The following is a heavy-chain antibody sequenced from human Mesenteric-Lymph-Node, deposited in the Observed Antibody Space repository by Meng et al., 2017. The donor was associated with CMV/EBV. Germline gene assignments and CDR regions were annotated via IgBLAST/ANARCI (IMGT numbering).Heavy chain of an antibody. J-gene: IGHJ4*02. V-gene: IGHV3-15*01. D-gene: IGHD2-2*01. CDR2: IKSKTDGGTI. CDR1: SFTFSTYG. CDR3: TTEDIVVVTAAMLADY. Sequence: GESLKISCAASSFTFSTYGMHWVRQAPGKGLEWVGRIKSKTDGGTIDYAAPVKGRFTISRDDSKNTLYLQMNSLKTEDTAVYYCTTEDIVVVTAAMLADYWGQGTLVTVSS.